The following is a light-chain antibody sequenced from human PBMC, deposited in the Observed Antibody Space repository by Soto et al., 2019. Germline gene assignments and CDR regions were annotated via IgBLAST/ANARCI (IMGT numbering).Light chain of an antibody. CDR2: GNI. V-gene: IGLV1-40*01. CDR1: SSNIGAGYD. Sequence: QSVLSQPPSVSGAPGQKVTISCTVSSSNIGAGYDLHWYQQLPGTAPKLLLYGNINRPSGVPDRFSGSKSGTSASLAITGLQAEDEADYYCQSYDSSLSAYVFGTGTKAPS. CDR3: QSYDSSLSAYV. J-gene: IGLJ1*01.